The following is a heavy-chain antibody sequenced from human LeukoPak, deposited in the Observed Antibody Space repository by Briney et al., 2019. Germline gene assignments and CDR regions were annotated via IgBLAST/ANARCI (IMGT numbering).Heavy chain of an antibody. V-gene: IGHV4-34*01. CDR3: ARGPTAGFDP. CDR2: INHSGST. Sequence: PSETLSLTCAVYGGSFSGYYWSWIRQPPGKGLEWIGEINHSGSTNYNLSLKSRVTISVVTSKNQFSLKLSSVTAADTAVYYCARGPTAGFDPWGQGTLVTVSS. CDR1: GGSFSGYY. J-gene: IGHJ5*02. D-gene: IGHD4-17*01.